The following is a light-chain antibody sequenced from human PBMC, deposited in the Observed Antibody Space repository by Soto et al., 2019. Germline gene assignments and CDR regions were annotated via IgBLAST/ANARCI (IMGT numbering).Light chain of an antibody. Sequence: QSFLTQPASVSGSPGQSITISCTGTSSDIGGYYYVSWYQHHPGRAPQLMIYQVSNRPSGVSNRFSGSKSGNTASLTISGLQAQDEADYYCTSYSSSNTFYVFGAGTKVTVL. CDR3: TSYSSSNTFYV. CDR1: SSDIGGYYY. CDR2: QVS. J-gene: IGLJ1*01. V-gene: IGLV2-14*01.